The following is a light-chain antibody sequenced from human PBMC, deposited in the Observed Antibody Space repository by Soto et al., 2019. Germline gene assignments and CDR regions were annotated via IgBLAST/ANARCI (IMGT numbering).Light chain of an antibody. CDR3: QQYGSSVFT. CDR1: QTVTTNY. CDR2: GAS. J-gene: IGKJ2*01. V-gene: IGKV3-20*01. Sequence: ETVLTQAPGTLSLSPGETATLSCRASQTVTTNYLAWYQQKPDQAPRLLIYGASSRATGIPVRFSGSGSGTDFALTVSRLDPEAFAVYYCQQYGSSVFTFGQGTKRQIK.